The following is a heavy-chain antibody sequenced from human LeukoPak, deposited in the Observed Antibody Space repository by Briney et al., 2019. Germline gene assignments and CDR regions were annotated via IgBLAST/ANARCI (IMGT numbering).Heavy chain of an antibody. J-gene: IGHJ4*02. D-gene: IGHD6-19*01. CDR2: ISAYNGNT. CDR1: GYTFTSYG. Sequence: GASVKVSCKASGYTFTSYGISWVRQAPGQGLEWMGWISAYNGNTNYAQKLQGRVTMTTDTSTSTAYRELRSLRSDDTAVYYCARVSSISSGGYYPYYFDYWGQEPLVTVSS. CDR3: ARVSSISSGGYYPYYFDY. V-gene: IGHV1-18*04.